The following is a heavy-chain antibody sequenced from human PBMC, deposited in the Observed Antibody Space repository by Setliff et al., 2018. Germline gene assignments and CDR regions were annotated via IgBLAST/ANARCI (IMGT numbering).Heavy chain of an antibody. D-gene: IGHD1-26*01. CDR3: ARRIVGAVDGFDI. J-gene: IGHJ3*02. CDR2: SEST. Sequence: SETLSLTCTVSGGSISSSSYYWGWIRQSPGKGLEWIGTSESTYNNPSFKSRLTISVDTSKNQFSLKLSSVTAADTAVYYCARRIVGAVDGFDIWGQGTMVTVSS. CDR1: GGSISSSSYY. V-gene: IGHV4-39*01.